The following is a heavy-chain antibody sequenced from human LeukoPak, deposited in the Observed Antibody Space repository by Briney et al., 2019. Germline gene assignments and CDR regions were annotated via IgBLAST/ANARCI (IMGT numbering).Heavy chain of an antibody. V-gene: IGHV3-48*03. D-gene: IGHD2-21*01. CDR1: GFTFARSE. CDR2: SSM. Sequence: GGSLRLSCAAAGFTFARSEMNWVRQAPGKGLEWISSSSMYYADSVKGRFTISRENAKQTLYLQMNSLRPEDTAVYYCARAGDKGTASWYFDLWGRGTLVTVSS. CDR3: ARAGDKGTASWYFDL. J-gene: IGHJ2*01.